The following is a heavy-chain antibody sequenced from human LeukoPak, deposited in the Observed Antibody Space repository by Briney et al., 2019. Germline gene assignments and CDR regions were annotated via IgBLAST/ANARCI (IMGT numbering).Heavy chain of an antibody. D-gene: IGHD3-10*01. CDR2: ISAYNGNT. Sequence: ASVKVSCKASGYTFTSYGISWVRQAPGQGLEWMGWISAYNGNTNYAQKLQGRVTMTTDTSTSTAYMELRSLRSDDTAVYYCASATDYYGSGSYYNHYYYYGMDVWGQGTTVTASS. CDR1: GYTFTSYG. CDR3: ASATDYYGSGSYYNHYYYYGMDV. V-gene: IGHV1-18*01. J-gene: IGHJ6*02.